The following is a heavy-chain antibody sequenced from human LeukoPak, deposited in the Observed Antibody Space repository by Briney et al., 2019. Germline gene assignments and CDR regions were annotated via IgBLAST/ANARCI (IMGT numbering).Heavy chain of an antibody. J-gene: IGHJ4*02. Sequence: GGSLRLSCAASGFTFNSYGMHWVRQGQGKGLEWVAVISYDGPNKYYADSVKGRFTISRDDSKSTLYLQMNSLRPEDTAVYYCAKEKLPSGYSFLTDYWGQGTLVTVSS. CDR3: AKEKLPSGYSFLTDY. CDR2: ISYDGPNK. D-gene: IGHD5-18*01. V-gene: IGHV3-30*18. CDR1: GFTFNSYG.